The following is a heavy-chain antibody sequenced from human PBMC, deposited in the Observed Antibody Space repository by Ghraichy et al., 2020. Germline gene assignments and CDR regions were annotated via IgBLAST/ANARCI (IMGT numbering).Heavy chain of an antibody. J-gene: IGHJ3*02. D-gene: IGHD2-2*01. V-gene: IGHV4-34*01. CDR2: INHSGST. Sequence: GSLRLSCAVYGGSFSGYYWSWIRQPPGKGLEWIGEINHSGSTNYNPSLKSRVTISVDTSKNQFSLKLSSVTAADTAVYYCARGSVVPAAMKNAFDIWGQGTMVTVSS. CDR1: GGSFSGYY. CDR3: ARGSVVPAAMKNAFDI.